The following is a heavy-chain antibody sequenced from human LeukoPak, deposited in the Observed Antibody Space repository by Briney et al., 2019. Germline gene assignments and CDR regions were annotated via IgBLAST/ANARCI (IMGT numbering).Heavy chain of an antibody. J-gene: IGHJ4*02. Sequence: GGSLRLSCAASGFSFNYYAMSWVRQAPGEGVEWVSVISGSGGSTHYADSVKGRFTISRGNSKNTLYLQMNSLRAEDTAVYYCAKDRGSYPNYFDYWGQGTLVTVSS. CDR2: ISGSGGST. CDR3: AKDRGSYPNYFDY. D-gene: IGHD1-26*01. CDR1: GFSFNYYA. V-gene: IGHV3-23*01.